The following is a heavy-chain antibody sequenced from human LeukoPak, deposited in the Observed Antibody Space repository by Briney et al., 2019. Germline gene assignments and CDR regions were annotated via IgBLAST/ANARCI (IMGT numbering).Heavy chain of an antibody. V-gene: IGHV3-21*01. CDR1: GFTFSRNS. D-gene: IGHD1-26*01. CDR2: ISTSSSYI. CDR3: ARESPDSGSWSAFDI. J-gene: IGHJ3*02. Sequence: GGSLRLSCAASGFTFSRNSMNWVRQAPGKGLEWVSSISTSSSYIYYADSVKGRFTISRDNAKNSLYLQMNSLRAEDTAVYYCARESPDSGSWSAFDIWGQGTLVTVSS.